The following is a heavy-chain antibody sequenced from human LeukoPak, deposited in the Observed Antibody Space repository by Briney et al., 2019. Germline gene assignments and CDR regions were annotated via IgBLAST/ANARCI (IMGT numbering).Heavy chain of an antibody. D-gene: IGHD4-11*01. CDR2: IIPILGIA. CDR3: ARGYSNYDGGNWFDP. J-gene: IGHJ5*02. V-gene: IGHV1-69*02. Sequence: GASVKVSCKASGGTFSSYTISWVRQAPGLGLEWMGRIIPILGIANYAQKFQGRVTITADKSTSTAYMELSSLRSEDTAVYYCARGYSNYDGGNWFDPWGQGTLVTVSS. CDR1: GGTFSSYT.